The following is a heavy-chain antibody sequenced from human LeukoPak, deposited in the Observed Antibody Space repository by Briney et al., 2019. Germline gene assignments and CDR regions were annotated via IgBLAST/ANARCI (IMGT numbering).Heavy chain of an antibody. V-gene: IGHV3-15*01. Sequence: GGSLRLSCAASGFTFSNAWMSWVRQAPGKGLEWVGRIKSKTDGGTTDYAAPVKGRFTISRDDSKNTLYLQMNSLKTEDTAVYYCTTGVHCSGGSCYSSIVHWGQGTLVTVSS. CDR2: IKSKTDGGTT. D-gene: IGHD2-15*01. CDR3: TTGVHCSGGSCYSSIVH. J-gene: IGHJ5*02. CDR1: GFTFSNAW.